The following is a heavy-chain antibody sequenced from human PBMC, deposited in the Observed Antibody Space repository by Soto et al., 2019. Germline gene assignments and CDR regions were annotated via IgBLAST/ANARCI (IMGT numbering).Heavy chain of an antibody. CDR3: ARDRKAYYDFWSGYFNYYYGMDV. CDR1: GYTFTGYY. V-gene: IGHV1-2*04. D-gene: IGHD3-3*01. CDR2: INPNSGGT. J-gene: IGHJ6*02. Sequence: QVQLVQSGAEVKKPGASVKVSCKASGYTFTGYYMHWVRQAPGQGLEWMGWINPNSGGTNYAQKFQGCVTMTRDTSISTAYMELSRLRSDDTAVYYCARDRKAYYDFWSGYFNYYYGMDVWGQGTTVTVSS.